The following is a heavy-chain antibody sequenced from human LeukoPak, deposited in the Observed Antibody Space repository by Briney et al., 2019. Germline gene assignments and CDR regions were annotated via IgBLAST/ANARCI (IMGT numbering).Heavy chain of an antibody. CDR3: AREVDYYDSSGYSVGGAFDS. Sequence: ASVKVSCKSSAYIFIDYYNHWLRHPPGQGLEWMGWINPNSGVTNYAQKFQGRVTMTRDTSISTAYMGLSRLRSDDTAVYYCAREVDYYDSSGYSVGGAFDSWSQGTMVTVSS. CDR2: INPNSGVT. J-gene: IGHJ3*02. CDR1: AYIFIDYY. D-gene: IGHD3-22*01. V-gene: IGHV1-2*02.